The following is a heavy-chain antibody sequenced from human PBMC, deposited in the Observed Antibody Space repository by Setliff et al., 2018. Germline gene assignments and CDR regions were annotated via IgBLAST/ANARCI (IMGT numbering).Heavy chain of an antibody. Sequence: PSETLSLTCTVSVASLSSGTYYWGWIRQPPGKGLEWSGRIYYRGDTYDNAYLKGRLTISVDTAQNQFSLRLNSVTAADAAVYYCARTGTYRYFDYWGQGALVTVSS. CDR2: IYYRGDT. CDR1: VASLSSGTYY. CDR3: ARTGTYRYFDY. D-gene: IGHD1-1*01. J-gene: IGHJ4*02. V-gene: IGHV4-39*01.